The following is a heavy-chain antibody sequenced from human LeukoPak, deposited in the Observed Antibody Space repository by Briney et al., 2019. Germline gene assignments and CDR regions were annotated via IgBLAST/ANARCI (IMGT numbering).Heavy chain of an antibody. J-gene: IGHJ3*02. CDR1: GYSFSSYY. V-gene: IGHV5-51*01. D-gene: IGHD3-10*01. Sequence: GESLKISCQASGYSFSSYYIGWVLQMPGKGLEWMGIIYAGDSDIRYSPSFEGRVTISVDKSTTTAYLQWSSLKASDSAIYYCARLGVMVRGASDQITAFDIWGQGTLVTISS. CDR2: IYAGDSDI. CDR3: ARLGVMVRGASDQITAFDI.